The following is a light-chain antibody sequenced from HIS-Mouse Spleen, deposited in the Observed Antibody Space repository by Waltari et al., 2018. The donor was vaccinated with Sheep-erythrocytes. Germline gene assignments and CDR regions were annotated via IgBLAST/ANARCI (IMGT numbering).Light chain of an antibody. V-gene: IGLV2-14*01. CDR2: EVS. CDR3: SSYTSSSTQV. J-gene: IGLJ2*01. CDR1: SSDVGGYNY. Sequence: QSALTQPASVSGSPGQSITISCTGTSSDVGGYNYVSWYQQHPGKAPKLMIYEVSNRPSGVSNRCSGSQSGNTASLTISGLQAEDEADYYCSSYTSSSTQVFGGGTKLTVL.